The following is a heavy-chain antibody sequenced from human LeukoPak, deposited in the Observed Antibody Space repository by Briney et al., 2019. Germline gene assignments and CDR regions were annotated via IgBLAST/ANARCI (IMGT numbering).Heavy chain of an antibody. CDR3: ARDKIAAAGTIASDY. D-gene: IGHD6-13*01. J-gene: IGHJ4*02. V-gene: IGHV3-21*01. Sequence: PGGSLRLSCAASGFTFSSYSMNWVRQAPGKGLEWVSSISSSSSYIYYADSVKGRFTISRDNAKNSLYLQMNSLRAEDTAVYYCARDKIAAAGTIASDYWGQGTLATVSS. CDR1: GFTFSSYS. CDR2: ISSSSSYI.